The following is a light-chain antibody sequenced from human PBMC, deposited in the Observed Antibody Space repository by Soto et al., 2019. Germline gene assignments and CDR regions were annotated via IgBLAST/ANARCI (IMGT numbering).Light chain of an antibody. J-gene: IGKJ4*01. CDR3: QQYYSIPLT. CDR2: WAS. Sequence: DIVLTQSPDSLAVSLGERATINCKSSQSVLNTSNNKNYLAWYQQKPGQPPKLLIYWASTRESGVPDRFSGSGSGTDFTLTISSLQAEDVAVYYCQQYYSIPLTFGGGTKVELK. V-gene: IGKV4-1*01. CDR1: QSVLNTSNNKNY.